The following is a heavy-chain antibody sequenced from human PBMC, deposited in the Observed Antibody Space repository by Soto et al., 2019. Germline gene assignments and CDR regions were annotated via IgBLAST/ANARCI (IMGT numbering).Heavy chain of an antibody. J-gene: IGHJ5*02. CDR2: ISSSGSTI. D-gene: IGHD6-13*01. CDR3: ARETQVPPSPIAAHYNWFDP. V-gene: IGHV3-11*01. Sequence: GGSLRLSCAASGFTFSDYYMSWIRQAPGKGLEWVSYISSSGSTIYYADSVKGRFTISRDNAKNSLYLQMNSLRAEDTAVYYCARETQVPPSPIAAHYNWFDPRGQGTLVTVSS. CDR1: GFTFSDYY.